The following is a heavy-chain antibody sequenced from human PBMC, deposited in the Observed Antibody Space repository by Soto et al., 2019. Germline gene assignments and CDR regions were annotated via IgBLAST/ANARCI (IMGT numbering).Heavy chain of an antibody. CDR2: VAYDGRKT. D-gene: IGHD6-19*01. CDR3: ARVSISVAGIAILEVAGWSDP. Sequence: GGSLRLSCVGSGFTFSRDAMHWVRRAPGKGLEWVAVVAYDGRKTFYAESVKGRFTISRDNSNNTVYLQMNSLRGEDTAVYYCARVSISVAGIAILEVAGWSDPWGKGTLVPVSS. J-gene: IGHJ5*02. CDR1: GFTFSRDA. V-gene: IGHV3-30*04.